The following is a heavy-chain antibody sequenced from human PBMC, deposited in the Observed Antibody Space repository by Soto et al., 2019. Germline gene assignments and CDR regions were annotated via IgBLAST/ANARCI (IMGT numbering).Heavy chain of an antibody. D-gene: IGHD3-3*01. V-gene: IGHV1-69*13. CDR1: GGTFSSYA. CDR2: IIPIFGTA. Sequence: GVSVKVSCKASGGTFSSYAISWVRQAPGQGLEWMGGIIPIFGTANYAQKFQGRVTITADESTSTAYMELSSLRSEDTAVYYCARDRITIFGVAEEYYYGMDVWGQGTTVTVSS. J-gene: IGHJ6*02. CDR3: ARDRITIFGVAEEYYYGMDV.